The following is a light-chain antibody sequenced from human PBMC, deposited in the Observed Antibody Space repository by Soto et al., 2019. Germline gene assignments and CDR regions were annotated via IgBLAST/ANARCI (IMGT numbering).Light chain of an antibody. CDR3: QSYDKSLSGWV. CDR1: SSNIGAGYH. V-gene: IGLV1-40*01. Sequence: QAVVTQPPSVSGAPGQTVTISCPGSSSNIGAGYHVHWYMQLPGTAPKLLIYGNNNRPSGVPDRFSGSKSGTSASLAISGLQAEDEAVYFCQSYDKSLSGWVFGGGTKLTVL. J-gene: IGLJ3*02. CDR2: GNN.